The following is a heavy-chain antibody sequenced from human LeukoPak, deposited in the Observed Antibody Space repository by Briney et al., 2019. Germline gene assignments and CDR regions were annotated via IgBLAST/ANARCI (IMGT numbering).Heavy chain of an antibody. Sequence: SETLSLTCTVSGGSISSSSYYWGWIRQPPGKGLEWIGYIYYSGSTNYNPSLKSRVTISVDTSKNQFSLKLSSVTAADTAVYYCAREWLQENYFDYWGQGTLVTVSS. D-gene: IGHD5-12*01. J-gene: IGHJ4*02. CDR2: IYYSGST. V-gene: IGHV4-61*05. CDR1: GGSISSSSYY. CDR3: AREWLQENYFDY.